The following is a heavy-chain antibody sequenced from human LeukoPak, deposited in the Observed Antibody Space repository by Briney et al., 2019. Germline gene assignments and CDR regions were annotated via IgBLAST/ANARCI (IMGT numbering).Heavy chain of an antibody. CDR2: INHIGTT. D-gene: IGHD2-21*02. J-gene: IGHJ6*03. CDR3: ARLVVTAPQYHYYMDV. CDR1: GGSFNGYY. Sequence: SETLSLTSNVSGGSFNGYYWTCIPQPPGNGLKWIAEINHIGTTNHNPSLKSRVTVSTDTSKKQFFLKLTSVTAADTALYYCARLVVTAPQYHYYMDVWGEGTTVTVSS. V-gene: IGHV4-34*01.